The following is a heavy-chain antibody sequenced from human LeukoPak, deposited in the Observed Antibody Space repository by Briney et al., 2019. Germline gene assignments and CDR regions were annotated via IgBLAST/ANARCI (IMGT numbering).Heavy chain of an antibody. J-gene: IGHJ4*02. D-gene: IGHD3-22*01. CDR1: GYTFTSYY. CDR3: ARDPRPSYDSSDYYYPGDY. CDR2: INPSGGST. Sequence: ASVKVSCKASGYTFTSYYMHWVRQAPGQGLEWMAIINPSGGSTRYAQRFQGRVTMTRDTSTSTVYMELSSLRSEDTAVYYCARDPRPSYDSSDYYYPGDYWGQGTLVTVSS. V-gene: IGHV1-46*01.